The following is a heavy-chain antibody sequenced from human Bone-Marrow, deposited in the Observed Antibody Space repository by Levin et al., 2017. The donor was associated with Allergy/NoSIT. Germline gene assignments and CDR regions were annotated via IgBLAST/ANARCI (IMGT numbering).Heavy chain of an antibody. CDR1: GGSISSPHW. J-gene: IGHJ3*02. CDR3: AREGARISVAGGSYDSFDI. Sequence: SETLSLTCVVSGGSISSPHWWSWVRQPPGQGLEYIGEIYHDGTTNYNPSLRSRVTISVDKSKNQFSLKLTSVTAADTAVYYCAREGARISVAGGSYDSFDIWGQGTMVTVSS. D-gene: IGHD2-15*01. CDR2: IYHDGTT. V-gene: IGHV4-4*02.